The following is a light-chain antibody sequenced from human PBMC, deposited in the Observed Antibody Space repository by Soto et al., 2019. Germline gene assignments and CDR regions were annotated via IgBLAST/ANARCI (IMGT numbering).Light chain of an antibody. CDR3: SSYTSSSTLVV. Sequence: QSVLTQPASMSGSPGQSITISCTGTSIDVGGYNYVSWYQQHPGKAPKLMIYDVSNRPSGVSNRFSGSKSGNTASLTISGLQAEDEADYYCSSYTSSSTLVVFGGGTKLTVL. CDR2: DVS. V-gene: IGLV2-14*01. CDR1: SIDVGGYNY. J-gene: IGLJ2*01.